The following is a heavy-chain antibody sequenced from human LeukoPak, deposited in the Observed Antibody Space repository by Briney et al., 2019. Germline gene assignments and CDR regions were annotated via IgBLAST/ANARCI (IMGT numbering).Heavy chain of an antibody. Sequence: SEPLSLACTAPGGSIRSYYWSWFRQPPGKGLEWIGYIYYSGSTNYNPSLKSRVTISVDTSRNQFSLKLSSVTAADTAVYYCARAGRTFSGGWFDPWGQGTLVTVSS. D-gene: IGHD3-16*01. CDR2: IYYSGST. J-gene: IGHJ5*02. CDR3: ARAGRTFSGGWFDP. V-gene: IGHV4-59*01. CDR1: GGSIRSYY.